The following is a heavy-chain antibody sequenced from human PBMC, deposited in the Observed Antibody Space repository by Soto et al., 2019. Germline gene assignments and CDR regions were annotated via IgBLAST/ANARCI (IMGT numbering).Heavy chain of an antibody. CDR2: INPIFGKT. V-gene: IGHV1-69*13. CDR1: GYTFTDYY. CDR3: ATNYYAMAGNAEYFHY. D-gene: IGHD3-10*01. J-gene: IGHJ1*01. Sequence: GASVKVSCKASGYTFTDYYMRWVRQAPGQGLERMGGINPIFGKTNYAQKFQGRVTITGDASTSTAYMELSSLRSEDTAVYYCATNYYAMAGNAEYFHYWGQGTLVTVSS.